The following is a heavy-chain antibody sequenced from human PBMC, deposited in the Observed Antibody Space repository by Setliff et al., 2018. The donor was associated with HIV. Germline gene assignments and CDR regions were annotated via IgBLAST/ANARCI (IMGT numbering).Heavy chain of an antibody. Sequence: SETLSLTCTVSGGSIYGSDYYWGWIRQPPGKGLESIGSIYYSGSTYYKPSLKSRVTISVDTSKNQFSLKVRSVTAADTAVYYCARQVTVVGYFETAAGSFNYWGPGTLVTVSS. CDR1: GGSIYGSDYY. D-gene: IGHD2-21*01. J-gene: IGHJ4*02. CDR3: ARQVTVVGYFETAAGSFNY. CDR2: IYYSGST. V-gene: IGHV4-39*01.